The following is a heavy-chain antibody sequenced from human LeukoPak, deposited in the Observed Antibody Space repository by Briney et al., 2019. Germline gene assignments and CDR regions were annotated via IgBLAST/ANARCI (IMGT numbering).Heavy chain of an antibody. J-gene: IGHJ4*02. D-gene: IGHD4-17*01. V-gene: IGHV3-21*01. CDR3: ARAGGSTVSHSDY. CDR2: ISSSTSYI. Sequence: GGSLRLSCAASGFTFSSYSMNWIRQAPGKGLEWVSSISSSTSYIYYTDSVKGRFTISKDNAKNSLYLQMNSLRAEDTAVYYCARAGGSTVSHSDYWGQGTLVTVSS. CDR1: GFTFSSYS.